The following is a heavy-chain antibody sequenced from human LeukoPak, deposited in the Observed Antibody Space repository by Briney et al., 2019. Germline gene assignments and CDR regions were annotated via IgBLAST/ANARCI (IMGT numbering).Heavy chain of an antibody. D-gene: IGHD6-19*01. Sequence: NPSETLSLTCTVSGGSINTYYWSWIRQPAGKGLEWIGRIYTSGSTNYNPSLKSRVSMSVDMSKNQFSLKLSSLTAADTAVYYCARGGSGWYIFDYWGQGTLVTVSS. J-gene: IGHJ4*02. CDR2: IYTSGST. V-gene: IGHV4-4*07. CDR1: GGSINTYY. CDR3: ARGGSGWYIFDY.